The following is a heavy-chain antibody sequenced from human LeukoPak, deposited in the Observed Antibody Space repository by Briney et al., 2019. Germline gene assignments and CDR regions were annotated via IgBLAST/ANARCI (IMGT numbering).Heavy chain of an antibody. D-gene: IGHD2-2*01. CDR2: IYYSGST. CDR3: ARRDRYCSSSICPIDY. CDR1: GGSISSSSYY. Sequence: SETLSLTCTVSGGSISSSSYYWGWIRQPPGKGLEWIGSIYYSGSTYYDPSLKSRVTISVDTSKNQFSLKLSSVTAADTAVYYCARRDRYCSSSICPIDYWGQGTLVTVSS. J-gene: IGHJ4*02. V-gene: IGHV4-39*01.